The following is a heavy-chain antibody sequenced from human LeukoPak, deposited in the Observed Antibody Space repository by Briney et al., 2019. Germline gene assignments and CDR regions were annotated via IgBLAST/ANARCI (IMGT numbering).Heavy chain of an antibody. D-gene: IGHD6-19*01. CDR1: GFTFSSYS. J-gene: IGHJ4*02. CDR2: ISSSSSTI. Sequence: GGSLRLSCAASGFTFSSYSMNWVRQAPGKGLEWVSYISSSSSTIYYADSVKGRFTISRDNAKNSLYLQMNSLRAEDTAVYYCAKASGIAVAGDFDYWGQGTLVTVSS. V-gene: IGHV3-48*01. CDR3: AKASGIAVAGDFDY.